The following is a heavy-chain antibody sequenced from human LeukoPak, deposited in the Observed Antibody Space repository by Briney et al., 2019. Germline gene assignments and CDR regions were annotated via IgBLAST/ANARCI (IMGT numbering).Heavy chain of an antibody. V-gene: IGHV3-23*01. CDR1: GFTFSSYA. Sequence: PGGSLRLSCAAPGFTFSSYAMSWVRQAPGKGLEWVSAISGSGGSTYYADSVKGRFTISRDNSKNTLYLQMNSLRAEDTAVYYCAKTRDVIVVRGVYGMDVWGQGTTVTVSS. J-gene: IGHJ6*02. CDR2: ISGSGGST. D-gene: IGHD3-10*01. CDR3: AKTRDVIVVRGVYGMDV.